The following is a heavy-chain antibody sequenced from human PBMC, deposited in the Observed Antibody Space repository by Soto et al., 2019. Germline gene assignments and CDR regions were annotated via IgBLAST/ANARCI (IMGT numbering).Heavy chain of an antibody. CDR2: ISSTTNYI. CDR1: GFAFTRYS. Sequence: GGSLRLSCAASGFAFTRYSMNWVRQAPGKGLEWVSSISSTTNYIYYGDSMKGRFTISRDNAKNSLYLEMNSLRAEDTAVYYCARESEDLTSNFDYWGQGTLVTVSS. V-gene: IGHV3-21*06. J-gene: IGHJ4*02. CDR3: ARESEDLTSNFDY.